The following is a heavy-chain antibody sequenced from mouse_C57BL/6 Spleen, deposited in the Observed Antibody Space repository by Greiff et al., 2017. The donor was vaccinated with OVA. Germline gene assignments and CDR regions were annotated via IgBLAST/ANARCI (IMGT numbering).Heavy chain of an antibody. D-gene: IGHD2-4*01. CDR3: ARRGLRPSMDY. V-gene: IGHV1-50*01. Sequence: QVQLQQPGAELVKPGASVKLSCKASGYTFTSYWMQWVKQRPGQGLEWIGEIDPSDSYTNYNQKFKGKATLTVDTSSSTAYMQLSSLTSEDSAVYYCARRGLRPSMDYWGQGTSVTVSS. CDR1: GYTFTSYW. J-gene: IGHJ4*01. CDR2: IDPSDSYT.